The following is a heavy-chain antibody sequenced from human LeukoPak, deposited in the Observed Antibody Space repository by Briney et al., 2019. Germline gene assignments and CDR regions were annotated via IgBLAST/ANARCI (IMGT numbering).Heavy chain of an antibody. Sequence: AVKVSRKASGGTFSSYAISRVRQAPGQGREWMGGIIPIFGTANYAQKFQGRVTIPTDESTSTAYIELSSLRSEDTAVYYCARASGIRYFDWLPYAYYMDVWGKGTTVTVSS. CDR3: ARASGIRYFDWLPYAYYMDV. J-gene: IGHJ6*03. V-gene: IGHV1-69*05. CDR2: IIPIFGTA. D-gene: IGHD3-9*01. CDR1: GGTFSSYA.